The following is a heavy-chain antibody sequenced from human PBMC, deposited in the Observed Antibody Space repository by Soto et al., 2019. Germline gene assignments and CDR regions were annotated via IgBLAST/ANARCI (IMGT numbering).Heavy chain of an antibody. CDR3: ARASFGVVITSYYYGMDV. CDR1: GGSISSGDYY. D-gene: IGHD3-3*01. V-gene: IGHV4-30-4*01. CDR2: IYYSGST. Sequence: PSETLSLTCTVSGGSISSGDYYWSWIRQPPGKGLEWIGYIYYSGSTYYNPSLKSRVTISVDTSKNQSSLKLSSVTAADTAVYYCARASFGVVITSYYYGMDVWGQGTTVTVSS. J-gene: IGHJ6*02.